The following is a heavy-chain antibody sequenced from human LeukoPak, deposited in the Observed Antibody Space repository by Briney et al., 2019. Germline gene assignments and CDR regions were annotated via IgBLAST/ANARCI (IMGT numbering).Heavy chain of an antibody. Sequence: SETLSLTCTVSGGSISSHYWSWIRQPPGKGLEWIGYIYYSGSTNYNPSLKSRVTISVDTSKNQFSLKLSSVTAADTAVYYCARYYYGSGSLIDYRGQGTLVTVSS. J-gene: IGHJ4*02. CDR3: ARYYYGSGSLIDY. D-gene: IGHD3-10*01. V-gene: IGHV4-59*11. CDR2: IYYSGST. CDR1: GGSISSHY.